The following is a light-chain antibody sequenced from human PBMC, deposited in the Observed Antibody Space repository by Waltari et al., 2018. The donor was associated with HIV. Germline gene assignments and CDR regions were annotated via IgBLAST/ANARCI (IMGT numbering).Light chain of an antibody. J-gene: IGLJ2*01. CDR1: RSTIGSPYH. CDR2: GNS. CDR3: QSYDSGLRV. V-gene: IGLV1-40*01. Sequence: QSVLTQPPSVSGAPGQRVTISCTGNRSTIGSPYHLHWYQQLPGTAPKLLIYGNSNRPSGVPDRVSGSRSGTSASLVITGLQAEDEADYYCQSYDSGLRVFGGGTKLTVL.